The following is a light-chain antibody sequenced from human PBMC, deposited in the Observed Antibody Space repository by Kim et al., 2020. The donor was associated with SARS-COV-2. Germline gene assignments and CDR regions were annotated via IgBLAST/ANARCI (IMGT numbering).Light chain of an antibody. Sequence: APGKTASITCGGNNIGSKTVHWYQQKPGQALVVVIYYDSDRPSGIPERFSGSNSGNTATLTISRVEAGDEADYYCQVWDSSSEHYVFGTGTKVTVL. J-gene: IGLJ1*01. CDR3: QVWDSSSEHYV. V-gene: IGLV3-21*04. CDR2: YDS. CDR1: NIGSKT.